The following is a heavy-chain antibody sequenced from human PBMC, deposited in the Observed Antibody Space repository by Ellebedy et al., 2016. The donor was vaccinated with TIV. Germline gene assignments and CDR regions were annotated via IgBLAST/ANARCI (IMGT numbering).Heavy chain of an antibody. CDR3: ASHLRYSGYPRLDY. V-gene: IGHV1-24*01. Sequence: ASVKVSCXASGYTFTSYGISWVRQAPGKGLEWMGGFDPEDGETIYAQKFQGRVTMTEDTSTDTAYMELSSLRSEDTAVYYCASHLRYSGYPRLDYWGQGTLVTVSS. CDR1: GYTFTSYG. J-gene: IGHJ4*02. CDR2: FDPEDGET. D-gene: IGHD5-12*01.